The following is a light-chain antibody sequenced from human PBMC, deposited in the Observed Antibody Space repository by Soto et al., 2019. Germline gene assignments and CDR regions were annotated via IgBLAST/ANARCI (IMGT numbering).Light chain of an antibody. CDR2: GAY. CDR1: QSVISN. J-gene: IGKJ1*01. CDR3: QQYNKCPRT. Sequence: EILMTQSPATLSVSPGERATLSCRSSQSVISNLAWYQQKSGQAPRLLIYGAYTRATSIPARFRGRGSGTEFTITISSRPSEDFAFYCCQQYNKCPRTCRQGTKVEI. V-gene: IGKV3-15*01.